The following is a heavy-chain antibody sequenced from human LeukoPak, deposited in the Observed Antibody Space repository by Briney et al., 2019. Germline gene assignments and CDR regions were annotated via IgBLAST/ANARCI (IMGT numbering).Heavy chain of an antibody. V-gene: IGHV3-48*03. Sequence: GGSLRLSCAASGFTFSSYEMNWVRQAPGKGLVWVSYISSSCSTIYYADSVKGRFTISRDNAKNSLYLQMNSRRAEDTAVDYCARVFYGSGSYPSDYWGQGTPVTVSS. CDR1: GFTFSSYE. CDR2: ISSSCSTI. D-gene: IGHD3-10*01. J-gene: IGHJ4*02. CDR3: ARVFYGSGSYPSDY.